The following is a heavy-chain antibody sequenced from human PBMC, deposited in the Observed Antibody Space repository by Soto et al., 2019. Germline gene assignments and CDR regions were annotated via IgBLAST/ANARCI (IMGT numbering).Heavy chain of an antibody. V-gene: IGHV3-7*01. Sequence: SLRXPCEAAWSTFPTSSMTWIRQAPGKGLEWVANIEEDRSEKHYADSVKGRFTISRDNAKNSLYLQMNSLRAEDTAVYYCARDSYGNYSINYWGQGALVTVSS. CDR2: IEEDRSEK. CDR3: ARDSYGNYSINY. J-gene: IGHJ4*02. D-gene: IGHD4-17*01. CDR1: WSTFPTSS.